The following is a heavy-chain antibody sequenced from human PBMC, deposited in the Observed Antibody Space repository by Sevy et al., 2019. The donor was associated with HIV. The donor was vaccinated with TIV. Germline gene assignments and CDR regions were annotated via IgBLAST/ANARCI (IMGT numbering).Heavy chain of an antibody. CDR3: AKEDDAFDV. J-gene: IGHJ3*01. V-gene: IGHV3-30*02. Sequence: GESLKISCAASGFTFDMYAMHWVRQSPGKGLECVAGLWSHGRREYYADFAKGRFTVSRDNSKNTVYLHMDSLRTDDTAVYYCAKEDDAFDVWGQGTMVTVSS. CDR1: GFTFDMYA. CDR2: LWSHGRRE.